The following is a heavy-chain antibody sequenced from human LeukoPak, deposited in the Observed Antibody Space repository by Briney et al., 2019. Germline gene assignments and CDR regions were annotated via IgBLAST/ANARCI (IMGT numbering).Heavy chain of an antibody. J-gene: IGHJ4*02. V-gene: IGHV1-2*02. D-gene: IGHD3-16*01. CDR1: GYTFTSYY. CDR3: ARDSTLRPFDY. Sequence: GVSVKVSCKASGYTFTSYYIHWVRQVPGQGLESMGWINPNGGGTNYAQKFQGRVTMTRDTSISTAYMELSRLGSDDTAVYYCARDSTLRPFDYWGQGTLVTVSS. CDR2: INPNGGGT.